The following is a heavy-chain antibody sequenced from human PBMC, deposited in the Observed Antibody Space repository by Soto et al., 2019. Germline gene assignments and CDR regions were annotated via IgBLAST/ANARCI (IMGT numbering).Heavy chain of an antibody. J-gene: IGHJ5*02. CDR1: GGSISSSSYY. Sequence: PSETLSLTCTVSGGSISSSSYYWGWIRQPPGKGLEWIGSIYYSGSTYYNPSLKSRVTISVDTSKNQFSLKLSSVTAADTAVYYCARDIVLVPAALNWFDPWGQGTLVTVS. D-gene: IGHD2-2*01. V-gene: IGHV4-39*02. CDR2: IYYSGST. CDR3: ARDIVLVPAALNWFDP.